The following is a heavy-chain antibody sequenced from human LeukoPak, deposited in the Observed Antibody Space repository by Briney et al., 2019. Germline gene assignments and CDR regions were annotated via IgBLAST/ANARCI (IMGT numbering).Heavy chain of an antibody. CDR1: GFTFNIYV. CDR3: AKVGPPYSSGWSIEFDY. V-gene: IGHV3-23*01. J-gene: IGHJ4*02. Sequence: GGSLRLSCAASGFTFNIYVMTWVRQAPGKGLEWGSAIGDRGSDTYYADPVKGRFTISRDNSKYTLYLQMNSLRAEDTAVYYCAKVGPPYSSGWSIEFDYWGRGTLVTVSS. CDR2: IGDRGSDT. D-gene: IGHD6-19*01.